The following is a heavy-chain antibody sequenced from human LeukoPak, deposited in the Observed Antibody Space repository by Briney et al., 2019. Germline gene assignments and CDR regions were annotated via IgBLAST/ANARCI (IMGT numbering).Heavy chain of an antibody. CDR3: ARSLWLGELFPQDY. CDR2: IIPIFGTA. CDR1: GGTFSSYA. V-gene: IGHV1-69*13. D-gene: IGHD3-10*01. J-gene: IGHJ4*02. Sequence: SVKVSCKASGGTFSSYAISWVRQAPGQGLEWMGGIIPIFGTANYAQKFQGRVTITADESTSTAYMELSSLRSEDTAVYYCARSLWLGELFPQDYWGQGTLVTVSS.